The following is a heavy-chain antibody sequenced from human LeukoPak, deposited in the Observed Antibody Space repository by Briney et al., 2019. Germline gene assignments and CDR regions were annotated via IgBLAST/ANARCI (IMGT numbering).Heavy chain of an antibody. CDR3: ARDLGYSYGDFDY. Sequence: GASVKVSCKASGYTFTGYYMHWVRQAPGQGLEWMGWINPNSGGTNYAQKFQGRVTMTRDTSISTAYMELSRLRSDDTAVYYCARDLGYSYGDFDYWGQGTLVTVSS. CDR2: INPNSGGT. D-gene: IGHD5-18*01. CDR1: GYTFTGYY. J-gene: IGHJ4*02. V-gene: IGHV1-2*02.